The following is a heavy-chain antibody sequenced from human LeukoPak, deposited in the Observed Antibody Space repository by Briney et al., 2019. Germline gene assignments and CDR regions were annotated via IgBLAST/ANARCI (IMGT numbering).Heavy chain of an antibody. CDR3: AREQRGGRRGDLGGLFASYYTYYYMDV. D-gene: IGHD3-16*01. J-gene: IGHJ6*03. CDR1: GYTFTMYY. V-gene: IGHV1-46*01. Sequence: ASVKVSCKASGYTFTMYYIHWVRQAPGQGLEWMGMINPSDGATTYAQRFQGRVTMTRDMSTTTVYMDLRSLRSEDTAVYFCAREQRGGRRGDLGGLFASYYTYYYMDVWGRGTTVTVSS. CDR2: INPSDGAT.